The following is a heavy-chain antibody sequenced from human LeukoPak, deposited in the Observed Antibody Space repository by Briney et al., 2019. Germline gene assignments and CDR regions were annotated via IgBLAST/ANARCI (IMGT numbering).Heavy chain of an antibody. CDR1: GYSISSGYY. D-gene: IGHD2-21*02. CDR3: ARVPPLLFPLDAFDI. V-gene: IGHV4-38-2*01. Sequence: PSETLSLTCGVSGYSISSGYYWGWIRQPPGKGLEWIATIFHSGSTYYNPSLESRVTISVDTSKNQFSLKLSSVTAADTAVYYCARVPPLLFPLDAFDIWGQGTMVTVSS. J-gene: IGHJ3*02. CDR2: IFHSGST.